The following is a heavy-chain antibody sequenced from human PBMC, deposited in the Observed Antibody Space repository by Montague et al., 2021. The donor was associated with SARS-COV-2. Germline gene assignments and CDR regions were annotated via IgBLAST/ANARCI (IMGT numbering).Heavy chain of an antibody. Sequence: SLILSCAASGFTFSSYAMHWVRQAPGKGLECVSYISSSGSTIYYXDSVKGRFTISRDNAKNSLYLQMNSLRAADTAVYYCAPREWELGAFDIWGQGTMVTVSS. CDR1: GFTFSSYA. J-gene: IGHJ3*02. V-gene: IGHV3-48*03. CDR2: ISSSGSTI. D-gene: IGHD1-26*01. CDR3: APREWELGAFDI.